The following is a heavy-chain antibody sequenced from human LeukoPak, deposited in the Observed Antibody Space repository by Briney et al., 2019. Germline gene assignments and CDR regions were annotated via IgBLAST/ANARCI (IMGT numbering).Heavy chain of an antibody. V-gene: IGHV7-4-1*02. CDR1: GYTFTSYG. CDR2: INTNTGNP. CDR3: ATESKVRGVSGYYFDY. Sequence: ASVKVSCKASGYTFTSYGISWVRQAPGQGLEWMGWINTNTGNPTYAQGFTGRFVFSLDTSVSTAYLQISSLKAEDTAVYYCATESKVRGVSGYYFDYWGQGTLVTVSS. J-gene: IGHJ4*02. D-gene: IGHD3-10*01.